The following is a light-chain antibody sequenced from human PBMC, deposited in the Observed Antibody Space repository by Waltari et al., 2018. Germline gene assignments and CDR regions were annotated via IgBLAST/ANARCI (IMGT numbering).Light chain of an antibody. J-gene: IGKJ4*01. CDR3: QQRTNWPPLT. V-gene: IGKV3-11*01. CDR1: QSVGSD. CDR2: DAS. Sequence: EIVLTQSPATLSLSPGERATLSCRASQSVGSDLAWYQQKTGQAPRLLMYDASKRAPSIPARFSGSGSGTDFTLTISSLEPEDFAVYYCQQRTNWPPLTFGGGTNVEIK.